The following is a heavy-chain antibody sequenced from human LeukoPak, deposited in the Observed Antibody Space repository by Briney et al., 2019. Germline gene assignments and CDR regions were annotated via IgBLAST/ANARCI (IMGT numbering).Heavy chain of an antibody. D-gene: IGHD6-13*01. CDR2: ISSNGGST. J-gene: IGHJ4*02. Sequence: PGGSLRLSCAASGFTFSSYAMHWVRQAPGKGLEYVSAISSNGGSTYYANSVKGRFTISRDNSKNTLYLQMGSLRAEDMAVYYCAGDSSSWYLSSYYFDYWGQGTLVTVSS. V-gene: IGHV3-64*01. CDR3: AGDSSSWYLSSYYFDY. CDR1: GFTFSSYA.